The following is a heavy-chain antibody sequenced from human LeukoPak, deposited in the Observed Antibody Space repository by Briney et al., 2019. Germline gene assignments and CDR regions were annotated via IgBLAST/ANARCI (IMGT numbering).Heavy chain of an antibody. CDR2: IYYSGST. CDR1: GGSISSYY. J-gene: IGHJ5*02. CDR3: ARAPFSYDFRSGLEVYNNWFDP. V-gene: IGHV4-59*01. D-gene: IGHD3-3*01. Sequence: SETLSLTCTVSGGSISSYYWSWIRQPPGKGLEWIGYIYYSGSTNYNPSLKSRVTISVDTSKNQFSLKLSSVTAADTAVYYCARAPFSYDFRSGLEVYNNWFDPWGQGTLVTVSS.